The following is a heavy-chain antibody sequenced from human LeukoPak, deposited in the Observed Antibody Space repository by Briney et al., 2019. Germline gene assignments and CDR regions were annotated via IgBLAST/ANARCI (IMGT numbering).Heavy chain of an antibody. Sequence: TGGSLRLSCAASEFSVGSNYMTWVRQAPGKGLEWASAISGSGGSTYYADSVKGRFTISRDNSKNTLYLQMNSLRAEDTAVYYCAKDSIAAQRGWFDYWGQGTLVTVSS. D-gene: IGHD6-13*01. CDR3: AKDSIAAQRGWFDY. CDR1: EFSVGSNY. CDR2: ISGSGGST. V-gene: IGHV3-23*01. J-gene: IGHJ4*02.